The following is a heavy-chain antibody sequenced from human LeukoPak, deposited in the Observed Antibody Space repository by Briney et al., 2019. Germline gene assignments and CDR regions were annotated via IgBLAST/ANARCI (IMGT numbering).Heavy chain of an antibody. CDR3: SKDYDYGNYATDY. Sequence: PGGSLRLSCAASGFTLSSYGMHWVRQAPGKGLEWVACIQYNGGNKNYADSVKGRFTISRDNSKNTVYLQMNSLRVEDTGVYYCSKDYDYGNYATDYWGQGTLVTVSS. CDR1: GFTLSSYG. J-gene: IGHJ4*02. CDR2: IQYNGGNK. D-gene: IGHD4-11*01. V-gene: IGHV3-30*02.